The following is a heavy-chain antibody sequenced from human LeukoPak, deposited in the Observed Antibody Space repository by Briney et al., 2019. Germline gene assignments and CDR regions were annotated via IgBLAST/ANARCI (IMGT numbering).Heavy chain of an antibody. CDR1: GFSFSTYG. J-gene: IGHJ5*01. D-gene: IGHD2/OR15-2a*01. V-gene: IGHV3-30*18. CDR3: AKERGTTTWYDS. Sequence: GGSLRLSCAASGFSFSTYGMHWVRQAPGKGLEWVAVVSFDGSNKFYADSVKGRFIISRDNSRNTQYLQMNSLRVEDTAVYYCAKERGTTTWYDSWGQGTLVTVSS. CDR2: VSFDGSNK.